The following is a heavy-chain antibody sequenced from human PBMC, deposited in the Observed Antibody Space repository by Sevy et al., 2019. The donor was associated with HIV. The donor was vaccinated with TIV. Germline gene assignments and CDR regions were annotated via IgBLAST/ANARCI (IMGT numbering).Heavy chain of an antibody. CDR3: TTGPLRVY. CDR2: IKSKTDGGTT. CDR1: GFTFSHAW. Sequence: GGSLRLSCAASGFTFSHAWMNWVRQAPGRGLEWVGRIKSKTDGGTTDDAARVKGSFTIRSDDPKNTLYLQMTSLKTEATAVYCCTTGPLRVYWGQGTLVTVSS. J-gene: IGHJ4*02. V-gene: IGHV3-15*01.